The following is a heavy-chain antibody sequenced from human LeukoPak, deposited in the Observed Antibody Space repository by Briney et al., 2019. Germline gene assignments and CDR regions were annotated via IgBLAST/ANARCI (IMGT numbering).Heavy chain of an antibody. D-gene: IGHD3-22*01. Sequence: PGGSLRLSCAASGFTFSSYAMSWVRQAPGKGLEWVPAISGSGGSTYYADSVKGRFTISRDNSKNTLYLQMNSLRAEDTAVYYCAKDTISAMIVVVGMWGQGTLVTVSS. J-gene: IGHJ4*02. CDR2: ISGSGGST. V-gene: IGHV3-23*01. CDR1: GFTFSSYA. CDR3: AKDTISAMIVVVGM.